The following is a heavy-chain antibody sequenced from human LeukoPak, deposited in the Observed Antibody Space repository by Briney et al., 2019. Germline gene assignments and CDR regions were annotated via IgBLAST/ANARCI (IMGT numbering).Heavy chain of an antibody. CDR1: GGSFSGYY. Sequence: SSETLSLTCAVYGGSFSGYYWSWIRQPPGKGLEWFGEINHSGSTNYNPSLKSRVTISVDTSKNQFSLKLSSVTAADTAVYYCARRPDCSSTSCSPSIWFDPWGQGTLVTVSS. V-gene: IGHV4-34*01. J-gene: IGHJ5*02. CDR2: INHSGST. D-gene: IGHD2-2*01. CDR3: ARRPDCSSTSCSPSIWFDP.